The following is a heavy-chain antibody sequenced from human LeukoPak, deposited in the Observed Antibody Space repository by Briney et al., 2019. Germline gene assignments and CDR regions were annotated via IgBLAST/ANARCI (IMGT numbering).Heavy chain of an antibody. CDR2: ISAYNGNT. V-gene: IGHV1-18*01. Sequence: GASVKASCKASGYTFTSYGISWVRQAPGQGLEWMGWISAYNGNTNYAQKLQGRVTMTTDTSTSTAYMELRSLRSDDTAVYYCARENYDSSGYYGFDYWGQGTLVTVSS. J-gene: IGHJ4*02. D-gene: IGHD3-22*01. CDR1: GYTFTSYG. CDR3: ARENYDSSGYYGFDY.